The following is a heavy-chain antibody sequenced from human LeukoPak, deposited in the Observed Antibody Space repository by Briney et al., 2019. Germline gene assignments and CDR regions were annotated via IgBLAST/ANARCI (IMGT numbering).Heavy chain of an antibody. V-gene: IGHV3-48*03. CDR3: ARYSSSSGLGY. CDR1: GFTFSSYE. Sequence: GGSLRLSCAASGFTFSSYEMNWVRQAPGKGLEWVSYISSSGSTIYYADSVKGRFTISRDNAKNSLYLQMNSLRAEDTAVYYCARYSSSSGLGYWGQGTLVTVSS. J-gene: IGHJ4*02. CDR2: ISSSGSTI. D-gene: IGHD6-6*01.